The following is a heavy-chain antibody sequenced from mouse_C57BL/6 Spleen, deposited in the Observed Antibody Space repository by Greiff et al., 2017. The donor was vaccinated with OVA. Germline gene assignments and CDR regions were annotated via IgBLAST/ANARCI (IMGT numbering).Heavy chain of an antibody. Sequence: QVQLQQPGAELVKPGASVKLSCKASGYTFTSYWMHWVKQRPGRGLEWIGGIDPNSGGTKYNEKFKSKATLTVDKPSSTAYMQLSSLTSEDSAVYYCARHYSTYYYAMDYWGQGTSVTVSS. CDR1: GYTFTSYW. J-gene: IGHJ4*01. D-gene: IGHD2-5*01. V-gene: IGHV1-72*01. CDR2: IDPNSGGT. CDR3: ARHYSTYYYAMDY.